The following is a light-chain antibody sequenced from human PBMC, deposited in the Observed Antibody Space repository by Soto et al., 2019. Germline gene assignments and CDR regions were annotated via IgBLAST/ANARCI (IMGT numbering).Light chain of an antibody. V-gene: IGLV1-44*01. Sequence: QSVLTQPPSASGTPGQRVTIPCSGSSSNIGSNTVSWYQQLPGTAPKLLIYSNNRRPSGVPERFSGSNSGTSASLAISGLQSEDEADNYCAAWDDSMNGFYVFGTGTKVTVL. CDR3: AAWDDSMNGFYV. J-gene: IGLJ1*01. CDR1: SSNIGSNT. CDR2: SNN.